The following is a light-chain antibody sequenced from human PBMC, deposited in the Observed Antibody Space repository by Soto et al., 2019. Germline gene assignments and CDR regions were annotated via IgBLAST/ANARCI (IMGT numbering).Light chain of an antibody. J-gene: IGKJ1*01. CDR1: QGLVYSDGNTF. CDR3: VQSTHMPWT. Sequence: DVVMTQSPLSLSVTLGQPASISCRSSQGLVYSDGNTFLNWFNQRPGQSPRRLIYQVSNRDSGVPERFSGSGSGTDYTLTISRVEAEDVGIYYCVQSTHMPWTFGQGTKVEIK. V-gene: IGKV2-30*01. CDR2: QVS.